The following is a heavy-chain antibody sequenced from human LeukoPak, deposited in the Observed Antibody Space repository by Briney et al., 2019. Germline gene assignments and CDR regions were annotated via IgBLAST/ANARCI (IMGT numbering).Heavy chain of an antibody. CDR3: ARGTLPYCSGAACYPFDF. Sequence: PGGSLRLSCAASGFTFSNFAMNWVRQAPGKGLEFLSLIISSGVGTHYVDSVKGRFTISRDNSKNTLYLQMIGLRAEDTAIYYCARGTLPYCSGAACYPFDFWGQGTLVTVSS. V-gene: IGHV3-23*01. D-gene: IGHD2-15*01. CDR1: GFTFSNFA. J-gene: IGHJ4*02. CDR2: IISSGVGT.